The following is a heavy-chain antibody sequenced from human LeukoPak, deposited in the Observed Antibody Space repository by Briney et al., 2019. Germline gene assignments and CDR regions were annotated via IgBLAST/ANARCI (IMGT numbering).Heavy chain of an antibody. V-gene: IGHV3-30*01. D-gene: IGHD1-26*01. CDR1: GFTFSSYA. J-gene: IGHJ4*02. CDR2: ISYDGSNK. Sequence: GGSLRLSCAASGFTFSSYAMHWVRQAPGKGLEWVAVISYDGSNKYYADSVKGRFTISRDNSKNTLYLQMNSLRAEDTAVYYCASGTWELLGYFDYWGQGTLVTVSS. CDR3: ASGTWELLGYFDY.